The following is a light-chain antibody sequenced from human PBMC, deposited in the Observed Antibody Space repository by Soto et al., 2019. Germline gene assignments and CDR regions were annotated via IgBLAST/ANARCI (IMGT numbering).Light chain of an antibody. CDR1: QSVSSNY. CDR3: LQDYNYPWT. CDR2: RAS. Sequence: EMVLTQSPDTLSLSPGERATLSCRASQSVSSNYFAWYQQRPGQAPRLLIYRASARATGIPARFSGSGSGTEFTLTISSLQPEDFATYYCLQDYNYPWTFGQGTKVDIK. V-gene: IGKV3D-7*01. J-gene: IGKJ1*01.